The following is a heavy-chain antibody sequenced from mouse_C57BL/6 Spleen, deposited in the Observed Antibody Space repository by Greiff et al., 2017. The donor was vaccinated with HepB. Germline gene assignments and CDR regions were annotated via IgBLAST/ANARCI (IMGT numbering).Heavy chain of an antibody. V-gene: IGHV1-64*01. J-gene: IGHJ1*03. D-gene: IGHD1-1*01. CDR2: IHPNSGST. Sequence: QVQLQQPGAELVKPGASVKLSCKASGYTFTSYWMHWVKQRPGQGLEWIGMIHPNSGSTNYNEKFKSKATLTVDKSSSTAYMQLSSLTSEASAVYCSARWGYYGSGWYFDVWGTGTTVTVSS. CDR3: ARWGYYGSGWYFDV. CDR1: GYTFTSYW.